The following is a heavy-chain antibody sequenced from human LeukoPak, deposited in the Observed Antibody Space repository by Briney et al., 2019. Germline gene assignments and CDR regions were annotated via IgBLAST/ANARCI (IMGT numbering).Heavy chain of an antibody. V-gene: IGHV3-15*01. D-gene: IGHD3-22*01. CDR3: TTDSLLYYYDSSGYPKKAFDI. CDR1: GFTFSNAW. CDR2: IKSKTDGGTT. J-gene: IGHJ3*02. Sequence: GSLRLSCAASGFTFSNAWMSWVRQAPGKGLEWVGRIKSKTDGGTTDYAAPVKGRFTISRDDSKNTLYLQMNSLKTEDTAVYYCTTDSLLYYYDSSGYPKKAFDIWGQGTMVTVSS.